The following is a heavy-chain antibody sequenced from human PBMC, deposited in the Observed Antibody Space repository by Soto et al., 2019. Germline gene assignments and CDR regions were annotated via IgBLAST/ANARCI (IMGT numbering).Heavy chain of an antibody. CDR3: AKEGGGDIVVVPAAILLYYYGMDV. CDR1: GFTFSSYA. CDR2: ISGSGGSK. V-gene: IGHV3-23*01. Sequence: EVQLLESGGGLVQPGGSLRLSCAASGFTFSSYAMSWVRQAPGKGLEWVSAISGSGGSKYYADSVKGRFTISRDNSKNTVDLKMNSLRAEEPAVYYWAKEGGGDIVVVPAAILLYYYGMDVW. J-gene: IGHJ6*01. D-gene: IGHD2-2*01.